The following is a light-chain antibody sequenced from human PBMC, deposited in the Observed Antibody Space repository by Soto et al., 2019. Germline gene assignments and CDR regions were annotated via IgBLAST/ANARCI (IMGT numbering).Light chain of an antibody. J-gene: IGKJ4*01. V-gene: IGKV3-20*01. CDR2: GAS. CDR1: QSVISNY. Sequence: EIVLRQSPDTLSLSPGERAILSCRVSQSVISNYLAWYQLTPGQAPRLLIYGASSRATGIPDRFSGSGSGTDFSLTITRLEPEDFAIYYCQHYANWPLTFGGGTKVEIK. CDR3: QHYANWPLT.